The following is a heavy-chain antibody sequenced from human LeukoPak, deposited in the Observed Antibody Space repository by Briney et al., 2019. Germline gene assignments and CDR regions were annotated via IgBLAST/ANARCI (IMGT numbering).Heavy chain of an antibody. V-gene: IGHV1-18*01. CDR2: ISAYNGNT. Sequence: ASVKVSCKASGYTFTSYGIRWVRQAPGQGLEWMGWISAYNGNTNYAQKLQGRVTMTTDTSTSTAYMELRSLRSDDTAVYYCARDPIRGYDFWSGYSDYYYYMDVWGKGTTVTVSS. D-gene: IGHD3-3*01. J-gene: IGHJ6*03. CDR1: GYTFTSYG. CDR3: ARDPIRGYDFWSGYSDYYYYMDV.